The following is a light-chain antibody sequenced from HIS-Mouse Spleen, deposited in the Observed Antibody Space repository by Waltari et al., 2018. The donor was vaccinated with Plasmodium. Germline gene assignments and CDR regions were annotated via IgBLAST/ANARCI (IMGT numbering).Light chain of an antibody. J-gene: IGKJ2*01. CDR1: TSLLHSNGYNY. Sequence: DIVMTQSPLSLPVTPGEPASISCRSSTSLLHSNGYNYLDWYLQKPGQSPQLLIYLGSNRASGVPDRFSGSGSGTDFTLKISRVEAEDVGVYYCMQALQTPYTFGQGTKLEIK. CDR2: LGS. V-gene: IGKV2-28*01. CDR3: MQALQTPYT.